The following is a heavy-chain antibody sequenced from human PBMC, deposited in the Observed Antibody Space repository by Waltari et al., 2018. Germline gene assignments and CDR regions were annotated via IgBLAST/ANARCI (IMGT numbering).Heavy chain of an antibody. CDR1: GGPISSHY. J-gene: IGHJ3*02. Sequence: QVQLQESGPGLVKPSETLSLTCTVSGGPISSHYWRRIRQPPGKGLEWIWYIYYSGSTNYNPSLKSRVTISVDTSKNQFSLKLSSVTAADTAVYYCARDGGSGSHAAFDIWGQGTMVTVSS. D-gene: IGHD1-26*01. CDR2: IYYSGST. CDR3: ARDGGSGSHAAFDI. V-gene: IGHV4-59*11.